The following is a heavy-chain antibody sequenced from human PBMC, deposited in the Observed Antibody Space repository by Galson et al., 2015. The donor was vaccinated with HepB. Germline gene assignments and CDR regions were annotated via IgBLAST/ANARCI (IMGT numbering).Heavy chain of an antibody. Sequence: SLRLSCAASGFTFSYYWMHWVRQAPGKGLVWVSRIDSDGSSTTYADSVKGRFTISRDNARNTLFLQMNNLRAEDTAVYYCARGDITIFGVVQSDFDYWGQGTLVTVSS. D-gene: IGHD3-3*01. CDR1: GFTFSYYW. CDR2: IDSDGSST. CDR3: ARGDITIFGVVQSDFDY. V-gene: IGHV3-74*01. J-gene: IGHJ4*02.